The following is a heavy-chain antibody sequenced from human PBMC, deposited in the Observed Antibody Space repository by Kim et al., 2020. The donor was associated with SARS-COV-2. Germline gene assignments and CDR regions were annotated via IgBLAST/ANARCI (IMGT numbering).Heavy chain of an antibody. V-gene: IGHV4-30-2*05. CDR2: ST. CDR3: ARSLPEGFDY. J-gene: IGHJ4*02. Sequence: STYYNPSLKSRVTISVDTSKNQFSLKLSSVTAADTAVYYCARSLPEGFDYWGQGTLVTVSS.